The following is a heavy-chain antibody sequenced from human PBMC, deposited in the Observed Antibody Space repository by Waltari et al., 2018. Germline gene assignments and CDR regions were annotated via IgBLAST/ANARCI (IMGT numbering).Heavy chain of an antibody. D-gene: IGHD1-26*01. J-gene: IGHJ4*02. CDR3: AKSSGSYYEVFDY. V-gene: IGHV3-23*04. CDR1: GFAFANSG. CDR2: ISGSGGTT. Sequence: EVRLVESGGGLVQPGGSLRLSCAPSGFAFANSGMSWVRQAPGKGFECVSSISGSGGTTYYADSVKGRFTMSKDNSKNTLFLQMNSLRVDDTADYYCAKSSGSYYEVFDYWGRGTLVTVSS.